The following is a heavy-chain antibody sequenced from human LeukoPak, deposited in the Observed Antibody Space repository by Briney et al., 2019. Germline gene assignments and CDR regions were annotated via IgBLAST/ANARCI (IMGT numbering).Heavy chain of an antibody. Sequence: SETLSLTCTVSGGSISSSNFYWDWIRQPPGKGLEWIGEINHSGSTNYNPSLKSRVTISVDTSKNQFSLKLSSVTAADTAVYYCARMYGSGSYPGYWGQGTLVTVSS. D-gene: IGHD3-10*01. J-gene: IGHJ4*02. V-gene: IGHV4-39*07. CDR1: GGSISSSNFY. CDR2: INHSGST. CDR3: ARMYGSGSYPGY.